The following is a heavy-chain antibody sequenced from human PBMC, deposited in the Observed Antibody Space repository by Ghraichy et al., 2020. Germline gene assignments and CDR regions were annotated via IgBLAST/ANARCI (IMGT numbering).Heavy chain of an antibody. D-gene: IGHD2-2*01. Sequence: SETLSLTCTVFGGSISNADYYWSWIRQPPGKGLEWIGYIYYIGSTYYNPSLKSRLTISVDTSKNQFSLSLSSVTAADTAIYYCARVGHCSSTSCSFRSFDFWGQGTLVTVPS. V-gene: IGHV4-30-4*01. CDR2: IYYIGST. J-gene: IGHJ4*02. CDR1: GGSISNADYY. CDR3: ARVGHCSSTSCSFRSFDF.